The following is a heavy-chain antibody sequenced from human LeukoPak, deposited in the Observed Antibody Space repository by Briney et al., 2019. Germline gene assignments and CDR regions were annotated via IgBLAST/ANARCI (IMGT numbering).Heavy chain of an antibody. CDR1: GFTFSSYA. Sequence: WGSLRLSCAASGFTFSSYAMSWFRQAPGKGLEWVSAISGSGGSTYYADSVKGRFTISRDNSKNTLYLQMNSLTAEDTAVYYCAKDAFFGGWAYFDYWGQETLVTVSS. CDR2: ISGSGGST. D-gene: IGHD6-19*01. CDR3: AKDAFFGGWAYFDY. V-gene: IGHV3-23*01. J-gene: IGHJ4*02.